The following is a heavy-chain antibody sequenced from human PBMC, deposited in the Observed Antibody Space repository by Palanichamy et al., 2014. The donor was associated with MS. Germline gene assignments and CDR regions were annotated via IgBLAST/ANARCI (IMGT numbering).Heavy chain of an antibody. J-gene: IGHJ4*02. D-gene: IGHD1-20*01. Sequence: EVQLVETGGGLIQPGGSLRLSCAASGFTVSSNYMSWVRQAPGKGLEWVSVIYSGGSTYYADSVKGRFTISRGNSKNTLYLQMNSPRAEDTAVYYCARDPYNWNGPGDYWGQGTLVTVSS. CDR1: GFTVSSNY. CDR2: IYSGGST. V-gene: IGHV3-53*02. CDR3: ARDPYNWNGPGDY.